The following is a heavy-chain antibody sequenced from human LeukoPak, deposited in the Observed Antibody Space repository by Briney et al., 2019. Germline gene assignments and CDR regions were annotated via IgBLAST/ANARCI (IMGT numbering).Heavy chain of an antibody. V-gene: IGHV4-61*02. CDR2: THTSGST. CDR3: ARDGRGWEPPYYYYMDV. D-gene: IGHD1-26*01. CDR1: GGSISSGSYY. Sequence: SQTLSLTCTVSGGSISSGSYYWSWIRLPAGKGLEWIGRTHTSGSTNYNPSLKSRVTISVDTSKNQFSLKLSSVTAADTAVYYCARDGRGWEPPYYYYMDVWGKGTTVTVSS. J-gene: IGHJ6*03.